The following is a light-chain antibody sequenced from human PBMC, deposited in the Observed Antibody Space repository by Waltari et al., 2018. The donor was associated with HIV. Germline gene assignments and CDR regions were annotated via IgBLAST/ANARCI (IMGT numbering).Light chain of an antibody. CDR3: QQYGNSPRT. J-gene: IGKJ1*01. CDR1: QSISRRY. Sequence: EVVLTQSPGTLSLSPGERAALSCRASQSISRRYLAWYQQKPCQAPRLLIHGISNRATGIPDRISGSGSGTEFTRTISRLESEDFAVYYCQQYGNSPRTFGQGTKVEIK. V-gene: IGKV3-20*01. CDR2: GIS.